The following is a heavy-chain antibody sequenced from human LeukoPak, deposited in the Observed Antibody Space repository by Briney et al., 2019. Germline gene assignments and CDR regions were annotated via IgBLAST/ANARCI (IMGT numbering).Heavy chain of an antibody. D-gene: IGHD1-14*01. CDR2: VSETGDGT. CDR3: AKGKVNHLGGLDY. V-gene: IGHV3-23*01. CDR1: GFSFSSYA. J-gene: IGHJ4*02. Sequence: GGSLRLSCAVSGFSFSSYAMSWVRPAPGKGLEWVSTVSETGDGTYYADSVKGRFIISRDNSKNTFYLQMDSLRADDTAMYYCAKGKVNHLGGLDYWGQGTLVTVSS.